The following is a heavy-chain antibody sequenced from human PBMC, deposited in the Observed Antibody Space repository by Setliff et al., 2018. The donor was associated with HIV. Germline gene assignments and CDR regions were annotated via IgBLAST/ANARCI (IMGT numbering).Heavy chain of an antibody. J-gene: IGHJ5*02. CDR1: GFTVSNNY. CDR3: AKGVKFLDP. V-gene: IGHV3-53*01. D-gene: IGHD3-16*01. CDR2: LYGDGRT. Sequence: PGGSLILSCEVSGFTVSNNYMTWVRQAPGEGLEWVSALYGDGRTFYADSVQGRFTISRDDSNNILFLQMNSLLAEDAAVYYCAKGVKFLDPWGQGTLVTVSS.